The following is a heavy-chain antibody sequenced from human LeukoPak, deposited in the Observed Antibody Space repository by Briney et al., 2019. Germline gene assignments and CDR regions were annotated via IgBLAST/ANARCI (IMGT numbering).Heavy chain of an antibody. CDR3: ARGNGYYYGSGILTWFDP. J-gene: IGHJ5*02. V-gene: IGHV4-34*01. Sequence: PSETLSLTCAVYGGSFSGYYWSWIRQPPGKGLEWIGEINHSGSTNYNPSLKSRVTISVDTSKNQFSLKLSSVTAADTAVYYCARGNGYYYGSGILTWFDPWGQGTLVTVSS. CDR1: GGSFSGYY. CDR2: INHSGST. D-gene: IGHD3-10*01.